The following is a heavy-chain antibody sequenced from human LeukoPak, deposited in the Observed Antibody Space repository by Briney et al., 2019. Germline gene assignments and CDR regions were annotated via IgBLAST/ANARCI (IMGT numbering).Heavy chain of an antibody. CDR3: ATDMVGYCGGVTCYSEAY. CDR2: FDPEAGKT. J-gene: IGHJ4*02. CDR1: GYTFTSYG. Sequence: ASVKVSCKASGYTFTSYGISWVRQAPGKGLEWMGGFDPEAGKTMYAEKLDGRLTVTDDTSTDTAYMQLSSLRLEDTAVYYCATDMVGYCGGVTCYSEAYWGQGTLVTVSS. V-gene: IGHV1-24*01. D-gene: IGHD2-21*01.